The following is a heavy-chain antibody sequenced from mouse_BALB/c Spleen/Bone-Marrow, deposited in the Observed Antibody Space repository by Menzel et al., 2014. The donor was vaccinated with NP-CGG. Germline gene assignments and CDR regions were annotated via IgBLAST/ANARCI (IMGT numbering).Heavy chain of an antibody. D-gene: IGHD1-1*01. CDR3: AREYGTSYDYYFDV. V-gene: IGHV5-4*02. CDR2: ISDGGSYT. CDR1: GFTFSDYY. Sequence: EVKVVESGGGLVKPGGSLKFSCAASGFTFSDYYMYWVRQTPEKRLEWVATISDGGSYTYYPDSVKGRFTVSRDNAKNNLYLQMSSLKSEDTAMYYCAREYGTSYDYYFDVWGAGTTVTVSS. J-gene: IGHJ1*01.